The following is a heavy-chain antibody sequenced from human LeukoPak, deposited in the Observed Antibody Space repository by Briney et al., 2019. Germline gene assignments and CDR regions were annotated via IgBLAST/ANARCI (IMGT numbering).Heavy chain of an antibody. CDR3: ARGDYMGFDP. V-gene: IGHV3-13*01. D-gene: IGHD4-11*01. CDR1: GFAFSTSD. J-gene: IGHJ5*02. CDR2: IGKASDT. Sequence: GGSLRLSCAASGFAFSTSDMHWVRQAAGQGLEWVSGIGKASDTYYLDSVRGRFTIFRENDENSVYLQMNNLRAGDTAVYYCARGDYMGFDPWGQGIPVTVSS.